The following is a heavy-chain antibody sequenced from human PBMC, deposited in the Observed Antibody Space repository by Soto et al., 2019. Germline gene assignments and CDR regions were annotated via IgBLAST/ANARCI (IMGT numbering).Heavy chain of an antibody. CDR1: SASIISEQR. D-gene: IGHD6-19*01. J-gene: IGHJ4*02. Sequence: QMQLQESGPGLVKPSETLSLTCAVSSASIISEQRWSWVRQPPGKGLEWIGEIHHSGSTNNNQSLRSRVTMSVAKSKNQFSLNLNSVTAADTAVDYCERSFGWYAIDQWGQGTLVIVSS. CDR2: IHHSGST. V-gene: IGHV4-4*02. CDR3: ERSFGWYAIDQ.